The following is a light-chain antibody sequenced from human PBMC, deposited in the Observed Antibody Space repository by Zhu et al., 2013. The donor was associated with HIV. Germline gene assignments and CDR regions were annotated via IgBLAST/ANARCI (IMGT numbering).Light chain of an antibody. CDR1: SGDVGGYQY. CDR3: NSYADRSNYV. V-gene: IGLV2-14*03. J-gene: IGLJ1*01. Sequence: QSALTQPASVSGSPGQSITISCTGTSGDVGGYQYVSWYQQHPGKAPKLMIYEVSNRPSGVSNRFSGSKSGNTASLTISGLQAEDEADYYCNSYADRSNYVFGTGTKVTVL. CDR2: EVS.